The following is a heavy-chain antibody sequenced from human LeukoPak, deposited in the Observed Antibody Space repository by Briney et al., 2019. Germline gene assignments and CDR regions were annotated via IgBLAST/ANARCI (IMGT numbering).Heavy chain of an antibody. D-gene: IGHD2-21*01. CDR1: GYSISSGYY. Sequence: SETLSLTCAVSGYSISSGYYWGWIRQPPGKGLAWIGSIYHSGSTYYNPSLKSRVTISVDTSKNQFSLKLSSVTAADTAVYYCARSLVVIATNWFDPWGQGTLVTVSS. CDR3: ARSLVVIATNWFDP. CDR2: IYHSGST. V-gene: IGHV4-38-2*01. J-gene: IGHJ5*02.